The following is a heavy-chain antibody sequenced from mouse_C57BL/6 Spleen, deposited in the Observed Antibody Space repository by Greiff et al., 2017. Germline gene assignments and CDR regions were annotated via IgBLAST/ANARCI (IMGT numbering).Heavy chain of an antibody. Sequence: QVQLKQSGAELVKPGASVKISCKASGYAFSSYWMNWVKQRPGKGLEWIGQIYPGDGDTNYNGKFKGKDTLTADKSSSTAYMQLSSLTSEDSAVYFCARSRYDYDYAMDYWGQGTSVTVSS. CDR3: ARSRYDYDYAMDY. V-gene: IGHV1-80*01. CDR2: IYPGDGDT. CDR1: GYAFSSYW. J-gene: IGHJ4*01. D-gene: IGHD2-4*01.